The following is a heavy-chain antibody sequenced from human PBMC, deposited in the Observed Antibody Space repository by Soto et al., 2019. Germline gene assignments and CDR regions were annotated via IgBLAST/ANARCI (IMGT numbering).Heavy chain of an antibody. Sequence: QVQLVQSGAEVKKPGASVKVSCKASGYTFTSYGISWVRQAPGQGLVWMGWISAYNGNTHYAQKLQGRVTMTTDTPTSTACVERRSPGSDSTAMYYCARARVYFDWLLSYYFDYWGQGTLVTVSS. J-gene: IGHJ4*02. V-gene: IGHV1-18*01. CDR3: ARARVYFDWLLSYYFDY. CDR2: ISAYNGNT. CDR1: GYTFTSYG. D-gene: IGHD3-9*01.